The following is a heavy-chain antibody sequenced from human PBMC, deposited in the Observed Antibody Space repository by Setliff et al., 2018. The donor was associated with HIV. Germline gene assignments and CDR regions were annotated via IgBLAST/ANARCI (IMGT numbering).Heavy chain of an antibody. CDR2: KYNGGNI. D-gene: IGHD3-22*01. V-gene: IGHV4-39*01. CDR3: ARTPEDYDQYFFDR. Sequence: SETLSLTCTLSGDSISSGFYYWGWIRQPPGKGLEWIGSKYNGGNIYYNPSLKSRVTISIDTSKNQFSLKLTSVTAADTAVYYCARTPEDYDQYFFDRWGQGTLVTVSS. J-gene: IGHJ4*02. CDR1: GDSISSGFYY.